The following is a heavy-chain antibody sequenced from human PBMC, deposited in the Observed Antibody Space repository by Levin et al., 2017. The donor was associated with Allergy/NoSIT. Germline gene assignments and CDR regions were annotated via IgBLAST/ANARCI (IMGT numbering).Heavy chain of an antibody. J-gene: IGHJ4*02. CDR1: GFTFSTAW. V-gene: IGHV3-15*01. D-gene: IGHD3-16*01. CDR3: TADVPGGHTSALLDY. Sequence: GGSLRLSCAASGFTFSTAWMNWVRRAPGKGLEWVGRIKAGGTTDYAPPVKGRFIISRDDSTNTLYLQMNSLKTEDTAVYFCTADVPGGHTSALLDYWGQGTLLTVSS. CDR2: IKAGGTT.